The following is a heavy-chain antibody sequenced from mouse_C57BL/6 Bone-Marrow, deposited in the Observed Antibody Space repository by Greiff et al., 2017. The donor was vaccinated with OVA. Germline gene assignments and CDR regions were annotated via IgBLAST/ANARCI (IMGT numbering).Heavy chain of an antibody. CDR1: GFTFSDYY. CDR3: ARDTSKGFDY. CDR2: INYDGSST. J-gene: IGHJ2*01. D-gene: IGHD2-12*01. Sequence: EVKLMESEGGLVQPGRSMKLSCTASGFTFSDYYMAWVRQVPEKGLEWVANINYDGSSTYYLDSLKSRFIISRDNAKNILYLQMSSLKSEDTATYYCARDTSKGFDYWGQGTTLTVSS. V-gene: IGHV5-16*01.